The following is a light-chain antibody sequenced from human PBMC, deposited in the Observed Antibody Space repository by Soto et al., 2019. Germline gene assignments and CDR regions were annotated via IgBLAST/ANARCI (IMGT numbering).Light chain of an antibody. Sequence: DIQMTQSPSSLSASVGDRVTITCRASQSVSNFLNWYQKKPGEAPELLIYGASSLQSGVPPRFSGSGSGTEFTLTISSLQLEDFATYYCQQSYSALGTFGQGTKVEIK. CDR2: GAS. CDR3: QQSYSALGT. CDR1: QSVSNF. J-gene: IGKJ1*01. V-gene: IGKV1-39*01.